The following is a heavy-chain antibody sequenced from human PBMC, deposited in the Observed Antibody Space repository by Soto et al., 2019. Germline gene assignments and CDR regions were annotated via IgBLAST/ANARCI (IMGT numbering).Heavy chain of an antibody. J-gene: IGHJ6*02. V-gene: IGHV3-23*01. CDR1: GFSFSNYA. CDR2: ISGSGVNT. Sequence: QAGGSLRLSCEASGFSFSNYAMTWVRQAPGKGLEWVSAISGSGVNTFYADSVKGRFTTSRDNSENTLYLQMNSLRAEDTATYFCAKGLVGGYANYYYYPMDVWGPGSTVTVSS. D-gene: IGHD3-22*01. CDR3: AKGLVGGYANYYYYPMDV.